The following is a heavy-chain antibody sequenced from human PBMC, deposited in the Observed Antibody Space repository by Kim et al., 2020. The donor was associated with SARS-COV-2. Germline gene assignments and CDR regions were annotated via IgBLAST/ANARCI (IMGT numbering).Heavy chain of an antibody. CDR3: ASKLAVAGSFDY. CDR1: GGSISSYY. CDR2: IYYSGST. D-gene: IGHD6-19*01. Sequence: SETLSLTCTVSGGSISSYYWSWIRQPPGKGLEWIGYIYYSGSTNYNPSLKSRVTISVDTSKNQFSLKLSSVTAADTAVYYCASKLAVAGSFDYWGQGTLVTVSS. V-gene: IGHV4-59*13. J-gene: IGHJ4*02.